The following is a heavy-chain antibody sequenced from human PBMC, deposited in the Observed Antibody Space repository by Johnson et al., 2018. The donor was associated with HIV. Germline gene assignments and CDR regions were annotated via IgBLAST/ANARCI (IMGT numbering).Heavy chain of an antibody. CDR3: AKEQLLRAFDI. V-gene: IGHV3-33*06. D-gene: IGHD2-15*01. CDR2: IWYDGSNK. J-gene: IGHJ3*02. Sequence: QVQLVESGGGVVQPGRSLRLSCAASGFTFSSYGMHWVRQAPGKGLEWVAVIWYDGSNKYYADSVKGRFTISRDNPKNTLYMQMNSLRAEDTAVYYCAKEQLLRAFDIWGQGTMVTVSS. CDR1: GFTFSSYG.